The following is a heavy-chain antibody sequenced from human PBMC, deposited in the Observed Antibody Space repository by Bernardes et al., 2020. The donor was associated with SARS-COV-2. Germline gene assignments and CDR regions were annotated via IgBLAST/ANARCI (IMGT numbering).Heavy chain of an antibody. CDR1: GGTFSSYA. CDR2: IIPIFGTA. Sequence: SVKVSCKASGGTFSSYAISWVRQAPGQGLEWMGGIIPIFGTANYAQKFQGRVTITADESTSTAYMELSSLRSEDTAVYYCASNALGYCSSTSCFGSWFDPWGQGTLVTVSS. V-gene: IGHV1-69*13. D-gene: IGHD2-2*01. CDR3: ASNALGYCSSTSCFGSWFDP. J-gene: IGHJ5*02.